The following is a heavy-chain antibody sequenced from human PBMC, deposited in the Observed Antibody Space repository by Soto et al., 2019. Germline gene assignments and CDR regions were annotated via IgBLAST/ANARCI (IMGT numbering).Heavy chain of an antibody. CDR3: ATIMTTVTTAPYYYYYYGMDV. D-gene: IGHD4-17*01. V-gene: IGHV1-24*01. CDR1: GYTLTELS. J-gene: IGHJ6*02. Sequence: ASVKVSCKVSGYTLTELSMHWVRQAPGKGLEWMGGFDPEDGETIYAQKFQGRVTMTEDTSTDTAYMELSSLRSEDTAVYYCATIMTTVTTAPYYYYYYGMDVWGQGTTVTVSS. CDR2: FDPEDGET.